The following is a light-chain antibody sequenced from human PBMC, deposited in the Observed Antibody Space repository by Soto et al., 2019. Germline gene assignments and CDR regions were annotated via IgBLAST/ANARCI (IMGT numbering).Light chain of an antibody. V-gene: IGLV2-8*01. Sequence: QSALTQPPSASGSPGQSVTISCTGTSSDVGGYNYVSWYQQHPGKAPKLMIYEVSKRPSGVPVRFSGSKSGNTASLTVSGLQAEDEADYYCSSYAGSNEMVFGGGTKLTVL. CDR1: SSDVGGYNY. J-gene: IGLJ2*01. CDR2: EVS. CDR3: SSYAGSNEMV.